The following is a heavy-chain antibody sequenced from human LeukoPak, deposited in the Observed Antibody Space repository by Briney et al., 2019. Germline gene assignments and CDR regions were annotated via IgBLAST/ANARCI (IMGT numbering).Heavy chain of an antibody. J-gene: IGHJ4*02. V-gene: IGHV1-69*13. CDR3: AREGGYNWNDVPFDY. CDR1: GGTFSSYA. Sequence: SVNVSCKASGGTFSSYAISWVRQAPGQGLEWMGGIIPIFGTANYAQKFQGRVTITADESTSTAYMELSSLRSEDTAVYYCAREGGYNWNDVPFDYWGQGTLVTVSS. CDR2: IIPIFGTA. D-gene: IGHD1-1*01.